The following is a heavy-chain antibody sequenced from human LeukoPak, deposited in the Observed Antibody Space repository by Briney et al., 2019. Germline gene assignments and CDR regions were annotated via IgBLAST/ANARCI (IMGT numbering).Heavy chain of an antibody. CDR2: ISGSGGST. CDR1: GFTFSSYA. V-gene: IGHV3-23*01. CDR3: AKDRSLESSSWYGDY. Sequence: PGGSLRLSCAASGFTFSSYAMSWVRQAPGKGLEWVSAISGSGGSTYYADSVKGRFTISRGNSKNTLYLQMNSLRAEDTAVYYCAKDRSLESSSWYGDYWGQGTLVTVSS. D-gene: IGHD6-13*01. J-gene: IGHJ4*02.